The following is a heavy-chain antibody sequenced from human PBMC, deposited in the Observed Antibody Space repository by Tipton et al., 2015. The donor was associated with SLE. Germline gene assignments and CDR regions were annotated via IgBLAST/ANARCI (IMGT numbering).Heavy chain of an antibody. CDR2: VYYTGST. Sequence: TLSLTCTVSGGSINSFYWSWIRQPPGKELEWIGHVYYTGSTDYNPSLKSRVTISVDTSKNQFSLKLSSVTTADTAVYYCARVSGRADLPRTDDWYFDLWGRGTLVTVSS. CDR3: ARVSGRADLPRTDDWYFDL. V-gene: IGHV4-59*01. CDR1: GGSINSFY. J-gene: IGHJ2*01. D-gene: IGHD3-3*01.